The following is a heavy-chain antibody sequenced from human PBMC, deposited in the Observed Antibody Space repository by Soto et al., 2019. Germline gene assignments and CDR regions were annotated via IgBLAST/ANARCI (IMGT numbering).Heavy chain of an antibody. D-gene: IGHD2-8*01. CDR1: GGTFSSYA. J-gene: IGHJ1*01. Sequence: ASVKVSCKASGGTFSSYAISWVRQAPGQGLEWMGIINPSGGSTSYAQKFQGRVTMTRDTSTSTVYMELSSLRSEDTAVYYCARGLGYCTNGVCPIEYFQHWGQGTLVTVSS. V-gene: IGHV1-46*01. CDR2: INPSGGST. CDR3: ARGLGYCTNGVCPIEYFQH.